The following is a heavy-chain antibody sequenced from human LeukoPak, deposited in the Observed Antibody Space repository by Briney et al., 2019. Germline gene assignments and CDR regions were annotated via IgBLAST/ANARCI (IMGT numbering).Heavy chain of an antibody. J-gene: IGHJ4*02. Sequence: SGTLTLTCAVSGGSISSGYWWSWVRQPPEKGLEWIGEIYHSGSTNYNPSLKSRVTISVDKSKNQFSLKLSSVTAADTAMYYCASYRGARGYHFDYWGQGTQVTVSS. D-gene: IGHD1-1*01. CDR2: IYHSGST. CDR1: GGSISSGYW. CDR3: ASYRGARGYHFDY. V-gene: IGHV4-4*02.